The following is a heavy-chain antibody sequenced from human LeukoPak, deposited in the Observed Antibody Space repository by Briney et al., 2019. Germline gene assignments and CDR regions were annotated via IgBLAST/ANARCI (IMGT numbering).Heavy chain of an antibody. V-gene: IGHV1-46*01. Sequence: ASVKVSCKASGYTFTSYYMHWVRQAPGQGLEWMGIINPSGGSTSYAQKFQGRVTMTRDMSTSTVYMELSSLRSEDTAVYYCARVPPVRAYCGGDCYSNYMDVWGKGTTVTVSS. J-gene: IGHJ6*03. CDR3: ARVPPVRAYCGGDCYSNYMDV. CDR1: GYTFTSYY. CDR2: INPSGGST. D-gene: IGHD2-21*02.